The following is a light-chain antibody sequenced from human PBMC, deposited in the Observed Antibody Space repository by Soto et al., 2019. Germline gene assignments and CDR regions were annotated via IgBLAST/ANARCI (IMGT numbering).Light chain of an antibody. V-gene: IGKV1-5*03. J-gene: IGKJ1*01. CDR1: QNINSW. CDR2: KAS. CDR3: QQYHSYPWT. Sequence: DIQMTQSPSIVSESVGDRVTITCRASQNINSWLAWYQQKPGKAPYLLIYKASTLQPGVPSRFSGTGSGTEFTLSISSLQPDDFATYYCQQYHSYPWTFGLGTKVDLK.